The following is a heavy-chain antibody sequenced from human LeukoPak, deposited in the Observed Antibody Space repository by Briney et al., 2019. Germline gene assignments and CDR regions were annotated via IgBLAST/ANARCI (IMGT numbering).Heavy chain of an antibody. CDR3: ARQQGLQNLNFDY. V-gene: IGHV1-2*02. CDR1: GYTFTGYY. CDR2: INPNSGGT. J-gene: IGHJ4*02. Sequence: GASVKVSCKASGYTFTGYYMHWVRQAPGQGLEWMGWINPNSGGTNYAQKFQGRVTMTRDTSTSTVYMELSSLRSEDTAVYYCARQQGLQNLNFDYWGQGTLVTVSS. D-gene: IGHD4-11*01.